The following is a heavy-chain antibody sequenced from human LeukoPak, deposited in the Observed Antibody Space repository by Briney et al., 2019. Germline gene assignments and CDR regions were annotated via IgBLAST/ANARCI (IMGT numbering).Heavy chain of an antibody. CDR2: IYYSGST. CDR3: ARDGSGSSDSNWFDP. CDR1: GGSISSYY. Sequence: PSETLSLTCTVSGGSISSYYWSWIRQPPGKGLEWIGSIYYSGSTYYNPSLKSRVTISVDTSKNQFSLKLSSVTAADTAVYYCARDGSGSSDSNWFDPWGQGTLVTVSS. D-gene: IGHD3-10*01. V-gene: IGHV4-59*12. J-gene: IGHJ5*02.